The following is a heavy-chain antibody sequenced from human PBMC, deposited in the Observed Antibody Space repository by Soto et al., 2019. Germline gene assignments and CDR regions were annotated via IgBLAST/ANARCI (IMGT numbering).Heavy chain of an antibody. CDR2: INPNSGDT. V-gene: IGHV1-2*02. J-gene: IGHJ1*01. CDR1: GYTFTAYY. Sequence: QVQLVQSGAEVKKPGASVAVSCKASGYTFTAYYLHWVRQAPGQGLGWMAWINPNSGDTDSAQKFQGRVTLPRDTSISTAYMILSRLRSDDTAICYCTRGPQPYGHLGEYFHHWGQGTLVTGSS. CDR3: TRGPQPYGHLGEYFHH. D-gene: IGHD3-10*01.